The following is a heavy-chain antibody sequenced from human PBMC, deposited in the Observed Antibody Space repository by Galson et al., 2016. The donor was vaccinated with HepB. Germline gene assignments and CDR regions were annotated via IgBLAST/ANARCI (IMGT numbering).Heavy chain of an antibody. CDR2: ISGSGGTT. J-gene: IGHJ3*02. Sequence: SLRLSCAASGFTFRNYAMSWVRQAPGKGLEWVSVISGSGGTTYHADPVKGRFTISRDSSKKMLFLQMNSLRVEDTAVYYCAKDANFWSGYPEDAFDMWGQGTMVTVSS. CDR3: AKDANFWSGYPEDAFDM. D-gene: IGHD3-3*01. V-gene: IGHV3-23*01. CDR1: GFTFRNYA.